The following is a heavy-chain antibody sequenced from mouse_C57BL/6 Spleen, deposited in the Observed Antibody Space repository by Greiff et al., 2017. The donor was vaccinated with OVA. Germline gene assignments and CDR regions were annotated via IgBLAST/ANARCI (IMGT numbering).Heavy chain of an antibody. CDR3: ARGPYSNYWYFDV. D-gene: IGHD2-5*01. J-gene: IGHJ1*03. CDR1: GYSITSGYD. V-gene: IGHV3-1*01. Sequence: EVMLVESGPGMVKPSQSLSLTCTVTGYSITSGYDWHWIRHFPGNKLEWMGYISYSGSTNYNPSLKSRISITHDTSKNHFFLKLNSVTTEDTATYYCARGPYSNYWYFDVWGTGTTVTVSS. CDR2: ISYSGST.